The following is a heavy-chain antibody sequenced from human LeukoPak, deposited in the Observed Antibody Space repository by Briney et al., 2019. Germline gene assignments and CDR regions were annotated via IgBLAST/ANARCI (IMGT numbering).Heavy chain of an antibody. D-gene: IGHD6-13*01. CDR2: FDPEDGET. V-gene: IGHV1-24*01. Sequence: ASVKVSCKVSGYTLTELSMHWVRQAPGKGLEWMGGFDPEDGETIYAQKFQGRVTMTEDTSTDTAYMELSSLRSEDTAVYYCVTQQLARGYYYYGMDVWGQGTTVTVSS. J-gene: IGHJ6*02. CDR3: VTQQLARGYYYYGMDV. CDR1: GYTLTELS.